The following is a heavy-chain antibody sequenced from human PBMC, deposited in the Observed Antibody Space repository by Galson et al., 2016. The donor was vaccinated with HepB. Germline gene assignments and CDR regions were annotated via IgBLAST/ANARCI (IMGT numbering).Heavy chain of an antibody. CDR2: IKQDGSRK. D-gene: IGHD3-3*01. J-gene: IGHJ3*02. CDR1: GSSFNKYW. CDR3: ASDPFSFGFLITGHDAFHI. V-gene: IGHV3-7*03. Sequence: SLRLSCAASGSSFNKYWMSWVRQAPGKGLEWVANIKQDGSRKYYVDSVKGRFTISRDNVKSSLYLAMSRMRAEESAVYYCASDPFSFGFLITGHDAFHIWGQGTMVTVSS.